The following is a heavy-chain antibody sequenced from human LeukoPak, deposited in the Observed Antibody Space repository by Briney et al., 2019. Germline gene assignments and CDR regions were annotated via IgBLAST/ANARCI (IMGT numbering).Heavy chain of an antibody. V-gene: IGHV4-39*01. J-gene: IGHJ4*02. CDR1: GGSISSSSYY. CDR2: IYYSGST. CDR3: ARHLKYCSGGSCYSFFDY. Sequence: SETLSLPCTVSGGSISSSSYYWGWIRQPPGKGLEWIGSIYYSGSTYYNPSLKSRVTTSVDTSNNQFSLKLSSVTAADTAVYYCARHLKYCSGGSCYSFFDYWGQGTLVTVSS. D-gene: IGHD2-15*01.